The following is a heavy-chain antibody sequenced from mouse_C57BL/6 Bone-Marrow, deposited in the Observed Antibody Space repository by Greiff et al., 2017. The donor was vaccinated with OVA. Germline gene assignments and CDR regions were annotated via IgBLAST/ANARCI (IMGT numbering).Heavy chain of an antibody. CDR2: IWSGGST. V-gene: IGHV2-2*01. J-gene: IGHJ4*01. CDR3: ARKPRLRRGYYAMDY. CDR1: GFSLTSYG. D-gene: IGHD2-4*01. Sequence: VQLVESGPGLVQPSQSLSITCTVSGFSLTSYGVHWVRQSPGKGLEWLGAIWSGGSTDYNAAFISRLSISKDNSKSQVFFKMNSLQADDTAIYYCARKPRLRRGYYAMDYWGQGTSVTVSS.